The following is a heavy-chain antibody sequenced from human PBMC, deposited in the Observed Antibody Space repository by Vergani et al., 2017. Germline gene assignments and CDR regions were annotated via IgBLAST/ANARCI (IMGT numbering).Heavy chain of an antibody. J-gene: IGHJ3*02. CDR2: ISNSANTL. V-gene: IGHV3-11*01. CDR3: ARDHRDYNNYPGTFDI. CDR1: GFSFIAHS. D-gene: IGHD5-24*01. Sequence: QVQLVESGGGLVKPGGSLRLSFAASGFSFIAHSMPWIRQAPGKGLEWVSYISNSANTLEYADSVKGRFSISRDNAKSSLFLQMDSLRAEDTAVYYCARDHRDYNNYPGTFDIWGQGSMVTVSS.